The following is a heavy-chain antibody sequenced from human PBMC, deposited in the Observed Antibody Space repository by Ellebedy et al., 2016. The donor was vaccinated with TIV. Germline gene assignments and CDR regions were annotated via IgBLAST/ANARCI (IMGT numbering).Heavy chain of an antibody. CDR2: ISYDGSNQ. D-gene: IGHD2-2*01. CDR1: GFTFRSYG. Sequence: GESLKISXAASGFTFRSYGMHWVRQAPGKGLEWVAHISYDGSNQNYADSVKGRFTISRDNSKNTLYLQMNSLRAEDTAVYYCAKMGCGGTRCYVNFWGPGALVTVSS. CDR3: AKMGCGGTRCYVNF. V-gene: IGHV3-30*18. J-gene: IGHJ4*02.